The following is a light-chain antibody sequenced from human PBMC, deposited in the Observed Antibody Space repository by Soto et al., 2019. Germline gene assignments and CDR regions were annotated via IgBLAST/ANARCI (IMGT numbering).Light chain of an antibody. J-gene: IGKJ4*01. Sequence: DIQMTQSPSTLSASVGDRVTITCRASQSISSWLAWYQQKPGKAPKLLIYDASSLESGVPSRFSGSGSGTEFTLTISSLQPDDFATYYCKQYNSLKPFGGGTKVEIK. V-gene: IGKV1-5*01. CDR2: DAS. CDR3: KQYNSLKP. CDR1: QSISSW.